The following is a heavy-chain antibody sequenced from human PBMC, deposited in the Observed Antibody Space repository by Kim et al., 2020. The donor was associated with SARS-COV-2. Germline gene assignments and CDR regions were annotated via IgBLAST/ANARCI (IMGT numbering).Heavy chain of an antibody. J-gene: IGHJ4*02. Sequence: TYYHPSLKSRVTIAVDTSKNQFSRKLSSVTAADTAVYYCARVPPGSYWDYWGQGTLVTISS. V-gene: IGHV4-39*07. CDR2: T. CDR3: ARVPPGSYWDY. D-gene: IGHD3-10*01.